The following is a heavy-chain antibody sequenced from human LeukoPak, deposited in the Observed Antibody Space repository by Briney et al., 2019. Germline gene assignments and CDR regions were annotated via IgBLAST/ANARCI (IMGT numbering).Heavy chain of an antibody. CDR1: SGSISTSNYY. CDR2: IYYSGST. D-gene: IGHD3-10*01. V-gene: IGHV4-39*07. Sequence: SETLSLTCTVSSGSISTSNYYWGWVRQPPGKALEWIGSIYYSGSTYYNPSLKSRVTISVDTSKNQFSLKLSSVTAADTAVYYCARKDPYGSGSYYIGGTDAFDIWGQGTMVTVSS. CDR3: ARKDPYGSGSYYIGGTDAFDI. J-gene: IGHJ3*02.